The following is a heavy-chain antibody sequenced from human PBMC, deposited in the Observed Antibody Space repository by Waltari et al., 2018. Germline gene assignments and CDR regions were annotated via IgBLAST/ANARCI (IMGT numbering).Heavy chain of an antibody. CDR2: IYTSGST. CDR3: ARGRYDCWSGYLGY. D-gene: IGHD3-3*01. CDR1: GGSISSGSYY. J-gene: IGHJ4*02. V-gene: IGHV4-61*02. Sequence: QVQLQESGPGLVKPSQTLSLTCTVSGGSISSGSYYWSWIRQPAGKGLEWIGRIYTSGSTNNNTSLKSRVTISVDTSKNQFSLKLSSVTAADTAVYYCARGRYDCWSGYLGYWGQGTLVTVSS.